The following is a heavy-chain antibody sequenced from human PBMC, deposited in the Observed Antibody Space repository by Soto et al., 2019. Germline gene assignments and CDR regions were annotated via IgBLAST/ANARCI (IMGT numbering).Heavy chain of an antibody. CDR3: ARDRQRLLYYYYGMDV. D-gene: IGHD6-25*01. Sequence: ASVKVSCKASGYTCTGYYMHWVRQAPGQGLEWMGWINPNSGGTNYAQKFQGRVTMTRDTSISTAYMELSRLRSDDTAVYYCARDRQRLLYYYYGMDVWGQGTTVTVSS. V-gene: IGHV1-2*02. CDR1: GYTCTGYY. CDR2: INPNSGGT. J-gene: IGHJ6*02.